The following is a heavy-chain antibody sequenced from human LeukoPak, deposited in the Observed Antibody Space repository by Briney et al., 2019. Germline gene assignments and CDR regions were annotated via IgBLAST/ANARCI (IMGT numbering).Heavy chain of an antibody. J-gene: IGHJ3*02. CDR2: MSYDGSNK. D-gene: IGHD3-3*01. CDR1: GFTFSSYG. CDR3: AKLLRFLEWLPRDDAFDI. V-gene: IGHV3-30*18. Sequence: GGSLRLSCAASGFTFSSYGMHWVRQAPGRGLEWVAVMSYDGSNKYYADSVKGRFTISRDNSKNTLYLQMNSLRAEDTAVYYCAKLLRFLEWLPRDDAFDIWGQGTMVTVSS.